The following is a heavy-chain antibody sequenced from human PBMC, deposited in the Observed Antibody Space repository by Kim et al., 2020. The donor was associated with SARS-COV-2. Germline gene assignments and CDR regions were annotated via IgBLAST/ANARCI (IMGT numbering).Heavy chain of an antibody. J-gene: IGHJ6*02. D-gene: IGHD3-10*01. V-gene: IGHV4-34*01. Sequence: PSLKSRVTISVDTSKNQFSLKLSSVTAADTAVYYCARGRGVYYYYGMDVWGQGTTVTVSS. CDR3: ARGRGVYYYYGMDV.